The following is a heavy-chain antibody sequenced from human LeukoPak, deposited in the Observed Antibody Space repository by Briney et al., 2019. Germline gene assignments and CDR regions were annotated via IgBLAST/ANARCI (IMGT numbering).Heavy chain of an antibody. D-gene: IGHD6-19*01. V-gene: IGHV1-2*02. J-gene: IGHJ4*02. CDR1: GYTLTGYY. CDR3: ARDRVGSGWPRPYYFEV. CDR2: INPNTGAT. Sequence: ASVKVSCKASGYTLTGYYLHWVRHAPGQGLERMGWINPNTGATHSAQKFQGRITMTRDTSISTAYMDLSRLRSDDTAVYYCARDRVGSGWPRPYYFEVWGQGTLVTVSS.